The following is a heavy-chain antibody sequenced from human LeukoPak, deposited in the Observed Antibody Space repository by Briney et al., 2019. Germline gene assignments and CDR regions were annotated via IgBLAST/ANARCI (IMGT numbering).Heavy chain of an antibody. J-gene: IGHJ4*02. V-gene: IGHV1-69*13. CDR2: IIPIFGTA. CDR3: ARGDGAVAGDYFDY. D-gene: IGHD6-19*01. CDR1: GGTFSSYA. Sequence: SVTVSCKASGGTFSSYAISWVRQAPGQGLEWVGGIIPIFGTANYAQKFQGRVTITADESTSTAYMELSSLRSEDTAVYYCARGDGAVAGDYFDYWGQGTLVTVSS.